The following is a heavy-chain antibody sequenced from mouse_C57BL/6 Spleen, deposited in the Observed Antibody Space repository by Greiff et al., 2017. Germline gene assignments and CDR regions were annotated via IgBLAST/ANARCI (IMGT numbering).Heavy chain of an antibody. Sequence: QAQLQQPGAELVKPGASVKMSCKASGYTFPSYWLTWVKQRPGQGLGWIGDIYPGSGSTNYNAKFKSKATLTVDTSSSTAYMQLSSLTSADSAGYYCARGNYYGDYWGQGTTRTVSS. CDR1: GYTFPSYW. CDR3: ARGNYYGDY. CDR2: IYPGSGST. J-gene: IGHJ2*01. D-gene: IGHD1-2*01. V-gene: IGHV1-55*01.